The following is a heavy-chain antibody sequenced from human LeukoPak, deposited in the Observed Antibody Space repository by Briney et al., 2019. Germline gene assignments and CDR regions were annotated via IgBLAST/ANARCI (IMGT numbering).Heavy chain of an antibody. J-gene: IGHJ4*02. Sequence: QPGRSLRLSCAASGFTFSSYRMHWVRQAPGKGLEWVAVIWNDGRNKHYADSVKGRFTISRDNSKNALYLQMNSLRAEDTAVYYCARDYYDNSGYSPFAFWGQGALVTVSS. CDR1: GFTFSSYR. V-gene: IGHV3-33*01. CDR2: IWNDGRNK. D-gene: IGHD3-22*01. CDR3: ARDYYDNSGYSPFAF.